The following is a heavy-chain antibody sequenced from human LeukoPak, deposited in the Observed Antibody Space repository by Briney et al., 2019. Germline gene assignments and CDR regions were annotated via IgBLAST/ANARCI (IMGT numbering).Heavy chain of an antibody. Sequence: ASVKVSCKASGYTFTDYTITWVRQAPGHELEWMGWIRAYDGNTNHVTRLQGRVTMTTDTSTSTAYMELRSLTSDDTAVYYCARRDDYYDYWGQGTLVTVSS. V-gene: IGHV1-18*01. CDR1: GYTFTDYT. D-gene: IGHD5-24*01. J-gene: IGHJ4*02. CDR2: IRAYDGNT. CDR3: ARRDDYYDY.